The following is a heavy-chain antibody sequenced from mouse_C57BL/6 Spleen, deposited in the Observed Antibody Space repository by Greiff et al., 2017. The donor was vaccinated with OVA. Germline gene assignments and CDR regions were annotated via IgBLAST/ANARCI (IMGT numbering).Heavy chain of an antibody. CDR3: AREVLPRYFDV. Sequence: QVQLQQPGAELVKPGASVKLSCKASGYTFTSYWMLWVKQRPGQGLEWIGMIHPNSGSTNYNEKFKSKATLTVDKSSSTAYMQLSSLTSEDSAVYYCAREVLPRYFDVWGTGTTVTVSS. V-gene: IGHV1-64*01. J-gene: IGHJ1*03. D-gene: IGHD2-1*01. CDR2: IHPNSGST. CDR1: GYTFTSYW.